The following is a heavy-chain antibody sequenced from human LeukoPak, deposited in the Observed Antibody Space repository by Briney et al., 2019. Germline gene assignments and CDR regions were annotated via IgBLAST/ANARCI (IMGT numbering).Heavy chain of an antibody. CDR3: ARARDGYTFDY. J-gene: IGHJ4*02. V-gene: IGHV3-48*01. CDR1: GFTFSSYS. Sequence: GGSLRLSCAASGFTFSSYSMNWVRRAPGKGLEWVSYISSSSSTIYYADSVKGRFTISRDNAKNSLYLQMNSLRAEDTAVYYCARARDGYTFDYWGQGTLVTVSS. CDR2: ISSSSSTI. D-gene: IGHD5-24*01.